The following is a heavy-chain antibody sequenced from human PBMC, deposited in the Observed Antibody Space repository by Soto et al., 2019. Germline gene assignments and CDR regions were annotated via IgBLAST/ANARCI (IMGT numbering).Heavy chain of an antibody. Sequence: EVHLVESGGGLVQPGRSLRLSCAASGFTFDDYAMHWVRQAPGKGLEWVSGISWNSDSTGYADSVKGRFTISRDNAKNSLFLQMNSLRAEDTALYFCAKDTYIIVGVPHIDFWGRGTLVSVAS. J-gene: IGHJ4*02. CDR2: ISWNSDST. D-gene: IGHD1-26*01. CDR1: GFTFDDYA. CDR3: AKDTYIIVGVPHIDF. V-gene: IGHV3-9*01.